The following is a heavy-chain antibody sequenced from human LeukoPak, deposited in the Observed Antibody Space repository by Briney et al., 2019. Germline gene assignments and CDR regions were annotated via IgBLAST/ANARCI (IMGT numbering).Heavy chain of an antibody. V-gene: IGHV4-34*01. CDR2: INHSGST. CDR3: ARGLGYSYGYAYWYFDL. Sequence: SETLSLTCAVYGGSFSGYYWSWIRQPPGKGLEWIGEINHSGSTNYNPSLKSRITISVDTSKNQFSLKLSSVTAADTAVYYCARGLGYSYGYAYWYFDLWGRGTLVTVSS. J-gene: IGHJ2*01. D-gene: IGHD5-18*01. CDR1: GGSFSGYY.